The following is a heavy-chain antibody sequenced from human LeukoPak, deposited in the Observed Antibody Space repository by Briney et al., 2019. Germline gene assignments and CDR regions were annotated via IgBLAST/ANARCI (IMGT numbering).Heavy chain of an antibody. D-gene: IGHD6-13*01. CDR1: GFTFSSYG. CDR3: AKEAAGKGRAEYFQH. Sequence: GGSLRLSCAASGFTFSSYGMHWVRQAPGKGLEWVAVISCDGSNKYYADSVKGRFTISRDNSKNTLYLQMNSLRAEDTAVYYCAKEAAGKGRAEYFQHWGQGTQVTVSS. CDR2: ISCDGSNK. J-gene: IGHJ1*01. V-gene: IGHV3-30*18.